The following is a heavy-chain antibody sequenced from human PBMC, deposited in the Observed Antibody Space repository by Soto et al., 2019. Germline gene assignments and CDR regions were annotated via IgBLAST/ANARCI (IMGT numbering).Heavy chain of an antibody. V-gene: IGHV4-38-2*02. CDR1: GYSISSGYY. CDR3: VRDQYSSSYLVSAY. D-gene: IGHD6-13*01. J-gene: IGHJ4*02. CDR2: MYHSGIT. Sequence: SETLSLTCVVSGYSISSGYYWGWFRQPPGKGLEWIGSMYHSGITSYNPSLKSRVTISVGTFKNQVFLELKSVTAAETAVYYCVRDQYSSSYLVSAYWGQGAQVT.